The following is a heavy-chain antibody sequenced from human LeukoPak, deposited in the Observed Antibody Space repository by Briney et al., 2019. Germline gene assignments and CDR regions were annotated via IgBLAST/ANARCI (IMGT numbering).Heavy chain of an antibody. CDR2: IYHSGST. Sequence: SETLSLTCTVSGYSISSGYYWGWIRKPPGKGLEWIGSIYHSGSTYYNPSLKSRVTISVDTSKNQFSLKLSSVTAADTAVYYCARGLSGYYGSFDYWGQGTLVTVSS. J-gene: IGHJ4*02. CDR1: GYSISSGYY. CDR3: ARGLSGYYGSFDY. D-gene: IGHD3-22*01. V-gene: IGHV4-38-2*02.